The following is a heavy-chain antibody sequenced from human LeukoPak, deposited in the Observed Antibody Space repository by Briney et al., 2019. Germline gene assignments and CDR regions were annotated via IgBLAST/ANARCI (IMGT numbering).Heavy chain of an antibody. Sequence: PGESLKISCKGSEYSFTSYWIGWVRQMPGKGLEWMGIIYPGDSDTRYSPSFQGQVTISADKSISTAYLQWSSLKASDTAMYYCARGPAAPNYYMDVWGKGTTVTVSS. J-gene: IGHJ6*03. CDR1: EYSFTSYW. V-gene: IGHV5-51*01. D-gene: IGHD2-2*01. CDR2: IYPGDSDT. CDR3: ARGPAAPNYYMDV.